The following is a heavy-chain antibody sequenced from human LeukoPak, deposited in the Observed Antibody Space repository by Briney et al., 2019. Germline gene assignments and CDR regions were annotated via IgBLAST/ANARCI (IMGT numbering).Heavy chain of an antibody. J-gene: IGHJ4*02. Sequence: SETLSLTCTVSGGSISSYYWSWIRQPPGKGLEWIGYIYYSGSTNYNPSLKSRVTISVDTSKNQFSLKLSSVTAADTAVYSCARGPRRQYGSGSYYDYWGQGTLVTVSS. V-gene: IGHV4-59*01. CDR1: GGSISSYY. CDR2: IYYSGST. CDR3: ARGPRRQYGSGSYYDY. D-gene: IGHD3-10*01.